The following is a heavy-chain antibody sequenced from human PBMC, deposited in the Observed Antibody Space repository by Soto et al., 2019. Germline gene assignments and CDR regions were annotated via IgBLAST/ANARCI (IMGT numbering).Heavy chain of an antibody. Sequence: QVHLVESGGGVVQPGRSLRLSCAASGFTFNNYGMHWVRQAPGKGLEWVAVIWNDGSNNYYANSVKGRFTISRDNSKKTVYLQMSSLRAEDTAVYYCARRQISPPTRGAAAARGGMDVGGQGTTVTVSS. CDR2: IWNDGSNN. J-gene: IGHJ6*02. CDR3: ARRQISPPTRGAAAARGGMDV. D-gene: IGHD6-13*01. CDR1: GFTFNNYG. V-gene: IGHV3-33*01.